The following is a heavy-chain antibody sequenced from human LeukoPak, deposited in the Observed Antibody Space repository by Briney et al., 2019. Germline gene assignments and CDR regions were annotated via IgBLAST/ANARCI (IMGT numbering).Heavy chain of an antibody. CDR2: IGTAGDT. Sequence: PGGSLRLSCAASGVIFSNYDMHWVRQAAGKGLEWVSGIGTAGDTYYPGSVKGRFTISRENAKNSLYLHMNSLSDGDTAMYYCASSPAYSSSWYAIDTWGQGTLVTVSS. CDR3: ASSPAYSSSWYAIDT. J-gene: IGHJ5*02. V-gene: IGHV3-13*01. CDR1: GVIFSNYD. D-gene: IGHD6-13*01.